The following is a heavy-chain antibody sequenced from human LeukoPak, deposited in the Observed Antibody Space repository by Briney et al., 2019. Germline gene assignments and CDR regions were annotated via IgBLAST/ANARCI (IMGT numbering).Heavy chain of an antibody. CDR3: ARGTVGVSGVVPDY. J-gene: IGHJ4*02. D-gene: IGHD1-26*01. CDR1: GGSFSGYY. V-gene: IGHV4-34*01. Sequence: SETLSLTCAVYGGSFSGYYWSWIRQPPGKGLEWIGEINHSGSTNYNPSLKSRVTISVDTSKNQFSLKLSSVTAADTAVYYCARGTVGVSGVVPDYWGQGTLVTVSS. CDR2: INHSGST.